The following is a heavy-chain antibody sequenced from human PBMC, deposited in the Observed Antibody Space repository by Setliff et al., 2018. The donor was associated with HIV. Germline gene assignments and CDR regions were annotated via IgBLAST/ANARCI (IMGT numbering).Heavy chain of an antibody. V-gene: IGHV1-18*01. J-gene: IGHJ6*03. CDR2: ISAYNGNT. D-gene: IGHD6-19*01. CDR3: AREREEQWLAVYYYYMDV. CDR1: GYTFTSYG. Sequence: ASVKVSCKASGYTFTSYGISWVRQAPGQGLEWMGWISAYNGNTNYAQKLQGRVTMTTDTSTTTAYMELSSLRSEDTAVYYCAREREEQWLAVYYYYMDVWGKGTTVTVSS.